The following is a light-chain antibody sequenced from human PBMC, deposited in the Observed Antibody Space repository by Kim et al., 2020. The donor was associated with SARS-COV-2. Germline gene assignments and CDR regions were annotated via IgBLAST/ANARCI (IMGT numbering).Light chain of an antibody. CDR1: QSLSGW. CDR3: QQYNHYST. Sequence: SASVGGRVIITCRASQSLSGWLAWYQQKPGKALKLVIYKTSRLEIGVPSRFSGSGSETEFTLTISSLQPDDFATYYCQQYNHYSTFGQGTKVDIK. V-gene: IGKV1-5*03. J-gene: IGKJ1*01. CDR2: KTS.